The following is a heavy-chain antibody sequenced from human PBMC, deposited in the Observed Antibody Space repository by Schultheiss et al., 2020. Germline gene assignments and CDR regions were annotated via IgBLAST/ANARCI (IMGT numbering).Heavy chain of an antibody. Sequence: GGSLRLSCAASGFTFSNAWMSWVRQAPGKGLEWVGRINSDGSSTSYADSVKGRFTISRDNAKNTLYLQMNSLRAEDTAVYYCATSTLDGIAVAGTWGQGTLVTVSS. D-gene: IGHD6-19*01. CDR2: INSDGSST. V-gene: IGHV3-74*01. CDR1: GFTFSNAW. CDR3: ATSTLDGIAVAGT. J-gene: IGHJ5*02.